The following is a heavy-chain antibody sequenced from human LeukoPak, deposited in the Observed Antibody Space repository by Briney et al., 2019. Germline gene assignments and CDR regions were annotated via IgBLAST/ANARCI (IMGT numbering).Heavy chain of an antibody. CDR1: GGSISSSSYY. Sequence: PSETLSLTCTVSGGSISSSSYYWGWIRQPPGKGLEWIGSIYYSGSTYYNPSLKSRVTISVDTSKNQFSLKLSSVTAADTAVYYCARHNDQRLVGGPYYYYYYMDVWGKGTTVTVSS. J-gene: IGHJ6*03. D-gene: IGHD6-6*01. V-gene: IGHV4-39*01. CDR2: IYYSGST. CDR3: ARHNDQRLVGGPYYYYYYMDV.